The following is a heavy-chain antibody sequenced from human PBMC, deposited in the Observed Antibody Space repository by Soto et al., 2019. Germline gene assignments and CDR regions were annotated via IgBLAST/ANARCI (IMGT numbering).Heavy chain of an antibody. CDR1: GFTVSSNY. CDR2: IYSGGST. D-gene: IGHD3-9*01. CDR3: ARDAFEGSWYFDY. J-gene: IGHJ4*02. Sequence: PGGSLRLSCAASGFTVSSNYMSWVRQAPGKGLEWVSVIYSGGSTYYADSVKGRFTISRDNSKNTLYLQMNSLRAEDTAVYYCARDAFEGSWYFDYWGQGTLVTVSS. V-gene: IGHV3-66*01.